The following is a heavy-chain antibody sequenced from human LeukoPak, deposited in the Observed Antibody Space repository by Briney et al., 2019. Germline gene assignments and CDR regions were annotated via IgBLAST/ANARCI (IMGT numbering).Heavy chain of an antibody. Sequence: ASVKVSCKASGYTFTGYYLHWVRQAPGQGLEWMGCVNPNSGDTNYAQKFQGRVTMTRDTSISTAYMELSRLRSDDTAVYYCARADYGDYVGGDYYYYMDVWGKGTTVTVSS. V-gene: IGHV1-2*02. CDR1: GYTFTGYY. J-gene: IGHJ6*03. CDR2: VNPNSGDT. CDR3: ARADYGDYVGGDYYYYMDV. D-gene: IGHD4-17*01.